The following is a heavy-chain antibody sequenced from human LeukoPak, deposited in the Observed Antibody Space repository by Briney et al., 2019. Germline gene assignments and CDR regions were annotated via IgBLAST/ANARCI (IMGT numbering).Heavy chain of an antibody. CDR1: GGTFGSYA. Sequence: GASVKVSCKASGGTFGSYAISWVRQAPGQGLEWMGGIIPIFGTANYAQKFQGRVTITADESTSTAYMELSSLRSEDTAVYYCARSGYCSSTSCYPKNWFDPWGQGTLVTVSS. D-gene: IGHD2-2*01. CDR2: IIPIFGTA. V-gene: IGHV1-69*13. J-gene: IGHJ5*02. CDR3: ARSGYCSSTSCYPKNWFDP.